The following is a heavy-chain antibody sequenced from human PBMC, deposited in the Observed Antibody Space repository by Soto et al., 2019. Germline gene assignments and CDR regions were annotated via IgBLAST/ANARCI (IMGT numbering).Heavy chain of an antibody. J-gene: IGHJ4*02. V-gene: IGHV3-23*01. CDR1: GFTFSSYA. CDR2: IVSISGGST. CDR3: AKKTEATLVRRVSHDY. Sequence: GGSLRLSCAASGFTFSSYAMSWVRQAPGKGLEWVSSIVSISGGSTYYADSVKGRFIISRDNSKNTLYLQMHSLRAEDTAVYYCAKKTEATLVRRVSHDYWGQGTLVTVSS. D-gene: IGHD3-10*01.